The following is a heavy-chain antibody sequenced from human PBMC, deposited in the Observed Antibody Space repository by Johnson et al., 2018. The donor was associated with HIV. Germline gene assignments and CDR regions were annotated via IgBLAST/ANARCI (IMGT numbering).Heavy chain of an antibody. V-gene: IGHV3-23*04. Sequence: VQLVESGGGVVQPGRSLRLSCAASGFTFSPYWVHWVRQAPGQGLVWVSAISGSGGSTYYADSVKGRFTISRDNSKNTLYLQMNSLRAEDTAVYCCAKEAMGWYHAGDALGIWCQGTMVTVSS. CDR3: AKEAMGWYHAGDALGI. D-gene: IGHD6-19*01. J-gene: IGHJ3*02. CDR2: ISGSGGST. CDR1: GFTFSPYW.